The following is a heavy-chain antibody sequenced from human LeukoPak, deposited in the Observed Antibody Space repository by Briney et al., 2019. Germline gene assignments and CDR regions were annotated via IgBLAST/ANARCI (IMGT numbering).Heavy chain of an antibody. CDR1: GYTFTGYY. Sequence: ASVKVSCKASGYTFTGYYMHWVRQAPGQGLEWMGWINPNSGGTNYAQKFQGRVTMTTDTSTSTAHMELRSLTSDDTAVYYCARAGKDDFYFDYWGQGTLVTVSS. CDR3: ARAGKDDFYFDY. V-gene: IGHV1-2*02. CDR2: INPNSGGT. J-gene: IGHJ4*02. D-gene: IGHD3-3*01.